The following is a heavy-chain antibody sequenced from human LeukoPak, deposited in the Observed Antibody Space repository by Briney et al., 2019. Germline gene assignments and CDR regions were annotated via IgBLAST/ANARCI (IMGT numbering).Heavy chain of an antibody. Sequence: PGGSLRLSCAASGFTFSSHDMHWVRQAPGKGLEWVAIISYDGGKKDYADSVKGRFTISRDNSKNTLYLQMNSLRAEDTAVYYCAKDQGSWCSGGSCYSDFDYWGQGTLVTVSS. J-gene: IGHJ4*02. CDR3: AKDQGSWCSGGSCYSDFDY. D-gene: IGHD2-15*01. CDR2: ISYDGGKK. V-gene: IGHV3-30*18. CDR1: GFTFSSHD.